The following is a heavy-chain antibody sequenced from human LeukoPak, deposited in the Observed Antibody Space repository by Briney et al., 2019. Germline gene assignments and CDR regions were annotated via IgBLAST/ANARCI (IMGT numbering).Heavy chain of an antibody. CDR1: GGSFSGYY. V-gene: IGHV4-34*01. J-gene: IGHJ4*02. CDR2: INHSGST. Sequence: SETLSLTCAVYGGSFSGYYWSWIRQPPGKGLVWIGEINHSGSTNYNPSLKSRVTISVDTSKNQFSLKLSSVTAADTAVYYCARGRSCIAAAGLPDYWGQGTLVTVSS. D-gene: IGHD6-13*01. CDR3: ARGRSCIAAAGLPDY.